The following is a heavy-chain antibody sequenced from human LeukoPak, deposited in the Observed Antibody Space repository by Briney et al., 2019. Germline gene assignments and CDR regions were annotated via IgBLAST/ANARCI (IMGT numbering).Heavy chain of an antibody. J-gene: IGHJ6*04. Sequence: GGSLRLSCAASGFTFSSYEMNWVRQAPGKGLEGVSYISSSGSTIYYAASVKGRFTISRDNAKNSLYLQMNSLRAEDTAVYYCAELGITMIGGVWGKGTTVTISS. V-gene: IGHV3-48*03. D-gene: IGHD3-10*02. CDR2: ISSSGSTI. CDR1: GFTFSSYE. CDR3: AELGITMIGGV.